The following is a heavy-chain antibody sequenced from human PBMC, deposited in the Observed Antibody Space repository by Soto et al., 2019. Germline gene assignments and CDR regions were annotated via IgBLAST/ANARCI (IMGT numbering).Heavy chain of an antibody. Sequence: QVQLVQSGAEVKKPGASMKVSCRTSGYSFTSHFIHWVRQAPGQRLEWMGWINTGNGNTRYSEKLEGRVTITRATSASTVYMELSSLRSEDTAVYYCARDRYYYYDTSGYYSYWGQGTLVTVSS. D-gene: IGHD3-22*01. V-gene: IGHV1-3*04. CDR3: ARDRYYYYDTSGYYSY. CDR1: GYSFTSHF. J-gene: IGHJ4*02. CDR2: INTGNGNT.